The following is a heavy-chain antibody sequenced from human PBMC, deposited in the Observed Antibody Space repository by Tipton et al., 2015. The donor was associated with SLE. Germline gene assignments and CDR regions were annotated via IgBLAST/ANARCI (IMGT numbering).Heavy chain of an antibody. J-gene: IGHJ4*02. Sequence: TLSLTCTVSGDSISTSSYYWGWIRQPPGKGLEWIGTVFYFGSTYYNPSLRGRVAISVDTSKNQFSLKLASVTAADTAIYYCARRGRWLEFDSWGQGTPVTVSA. CDR1: GDSISTSSYY. CDR2: VFYFGST. D-gene: IGHD6-19*01. CDR3: ARRGRWLEFDS. V-gene: IGHV4-39*07.